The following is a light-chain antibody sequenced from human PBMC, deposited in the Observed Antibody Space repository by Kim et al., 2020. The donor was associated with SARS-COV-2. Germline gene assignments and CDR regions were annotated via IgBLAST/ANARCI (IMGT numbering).Light chain of an antibody. V-gene: IGKV3-15*01. CDR3: QQYIKWPLT. CDR2: GAS. J-gene: IGKJ2*01. CDR1: PVSSN. Sequence: LSGSPGERVTLSCRASPVSSNLAWYQQKPGQAPRLLIYGASIRATGIPPRFSGSGSGTEFTLTISSLQSEDFAVYYCQQYIKWPLTFGQGTKLEI.